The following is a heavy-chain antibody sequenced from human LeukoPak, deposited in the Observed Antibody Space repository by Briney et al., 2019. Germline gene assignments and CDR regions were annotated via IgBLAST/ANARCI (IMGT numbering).Heavy chain of an antibody. D-gene: IGHD2-2*01. CDR3: ARWYCSSTSCSPFDY. J-gene: IGHJ4*02. CDR1: GYTFTGYG. Sequence: ASVKVSCKASGYTFTGYGISWVRQAPGQGLEWMGWISAYNGNTNYAQKLQGRVTMTTDTSTSTAYMELRSLRSDDTAVYYCARWYCSSTSCSPFDYWGQGTLVTVSS. V-gene: IGHV1-18*01. CDR2: ISAYNGNT.